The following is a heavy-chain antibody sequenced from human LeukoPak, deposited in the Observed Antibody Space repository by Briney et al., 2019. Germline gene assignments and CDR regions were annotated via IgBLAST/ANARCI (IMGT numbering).Heavy chain of an antibody. J-gene: IGHJ4*02. CDR3: ARLAISSIWSVYFDY. CDR1: GYSFTNYW. CDR2: IYPGDSNT. V-gene: IGHV5-51*01. D-gene: IGHD6-13*01. Sequence: MPGESLKISCKGSGYSFTNYWIGWVRQMPGKGLEWMGIIYPGDSNTRYSPSFQGQVTISADKSISTAYLQWSSLKASDTAMYYCARLAISSIWSVYFDYWGQGTLVTVSS.